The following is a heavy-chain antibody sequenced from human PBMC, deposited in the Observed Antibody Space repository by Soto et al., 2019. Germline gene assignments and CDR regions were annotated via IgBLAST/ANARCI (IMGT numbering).Heavy chain of an antibody. V-gene: IGHV1-2*06. CDR1: GYSLGAYY. J-gene: IGHJ6*02. Sequence: VLVTVSCKASGYSLGAYYTDCVRQAPGRRLEGGGLMDPITGGTDHEERIGDRETITSDTSINTAYMQLRRLRSDDTAIYFYARGRDAASQFYSPHGIDVWGQGTTVTVSS. CDR3: ARGRDAASQFYSPHGIDV. CDR2: MDPITGGT. D-gene: IGHD2-15*01.